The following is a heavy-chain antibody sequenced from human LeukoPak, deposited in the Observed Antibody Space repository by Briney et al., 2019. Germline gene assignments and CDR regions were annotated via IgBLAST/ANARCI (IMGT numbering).Heavy chain of an antibody. CDR2: IYTSGST. CDR3: ARVGILRGAIMAVGAFDI. V-gene: IGHV4-61*05. Sequence: KPSETLSLTCTVSGGSISSSSYYWGWIRQPPGKGLEWIGYIYTSGSTNYNPSLKSRVTISVDTSKNQFSLKLSSVTAADTAVYYCARVGILRGAIMAVGAFDIWGQGTMVTVSS. J-gene: IGHJ3*02. D-gene: IGHD3-10*01. CDR1: GGSISSSSYY.